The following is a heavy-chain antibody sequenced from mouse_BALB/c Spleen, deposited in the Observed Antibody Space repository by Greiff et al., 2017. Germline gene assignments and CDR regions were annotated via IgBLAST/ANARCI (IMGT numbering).Heavy chain of an antibody. V-gene: IGHV1-80*01. CDR3: ARSTGALAWFAY. D-gene: IGHD4-1*02. CDR1: GYAFSSYW. Sequence: VKLVESGAELVRPGSSVKISCKASGYAFSSYWMNWVKQRPGQGLEWIGQIYPGDGDTNYNGKFKGKATLTADKSSSTAYMQLSSLTSEDSAVYFCARSTGALAWFAYWGQGTLVTVSA. CDR2: IYPGDGDT. J-gene: IGHJ3*01.